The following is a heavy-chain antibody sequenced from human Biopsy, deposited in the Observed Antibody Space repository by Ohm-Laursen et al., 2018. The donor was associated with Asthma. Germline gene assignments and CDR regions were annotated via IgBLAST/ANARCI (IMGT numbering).Heavy chain of an antibody. Sequence: VPSVKLSCKTSGYTFNSAGITWVRQAPGQGLEWMGWISVYNGNTKVAQKPQDRVTMITDTSTSTAYMELRSLRSDDTAVYFCARAVDYSHYYGIDVWGQGTTVTVS. D-gene: IGHD3-10*01. V-gene: IGHV1-18*01. CDR3: ARAVDYSHYYGIDV. CDR2: ISVYNGNT. J-gene: IGHJ6*02. CDR1: GYTFNSAG.